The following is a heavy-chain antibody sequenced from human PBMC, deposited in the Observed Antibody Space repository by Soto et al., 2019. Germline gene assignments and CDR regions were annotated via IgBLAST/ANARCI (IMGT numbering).Heavy chain of an antibody. Sequence: EVHLLESGGGLVQPGESLRLSCRASGFTFSSCVMSWVRQAPGKGLEWVSCITESGTGTNYADSVKGRFTISRDNSKNTMYLQMNNLRAEDTGVYYCAKGLINGRWYAADWGQGTLVTFSS. J-gene: IGHJ4*02. CDR3: AKGLINGRWYAAD. D-gene: IGHD6-13*01. CDR1: GFTFSSCV. CDR2: ITESGTGT. V-gene: IGHV3-23*01.